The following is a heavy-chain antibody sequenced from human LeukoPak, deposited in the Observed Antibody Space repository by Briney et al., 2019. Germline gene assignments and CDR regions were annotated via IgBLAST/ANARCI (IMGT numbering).Heavy chain of an antibody. V-gene: IGHV3-73*01. J-gene: IGHJ4*02. D-gene: IGHD7-27*01. CDR3: TRSNNWGSGD. Sequence: PGGSLRLSCAASGFTFSDSTIHWVRQASGKGLEWVGRIRSKANSYATGYAASVKGRFTISRDDSKNTAHLQMNSLKTEDTALYYCTRSNNWGSGDWGQGILVTVSS. CDR2: IRSKANSYAT. CDR1: GFTFSDST.